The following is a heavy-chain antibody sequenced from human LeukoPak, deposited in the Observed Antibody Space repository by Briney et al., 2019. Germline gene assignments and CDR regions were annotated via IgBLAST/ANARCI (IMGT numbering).Heavy chain of an antibody. CDR1: GGSVTSSPYY. V-gene: IGHV4-39*07. D-gene: IGHD3-10*01. CDR3: ARELYGSGSYILYYYYYMDV. Sequence: PSETLSLTCTVSGGSVTSSPYYWGWIRQPPEKGLEWIGSIYYSGSTYYNPSLKSRVTISVDTSKNQVSLKLISVTAADTAVYYCARELYGSGSYILYYYYYMDVWGKGTTVTISS. J-gene: IGHJ6*03. CDR2: IYYSGST.